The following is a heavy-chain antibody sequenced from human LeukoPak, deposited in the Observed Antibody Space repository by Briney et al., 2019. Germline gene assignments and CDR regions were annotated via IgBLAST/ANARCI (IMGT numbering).Heavy chain of an antibody. CDR1: GFTFSSYA. CDR2: ISGSGGST. CDR3: AKDKIPRGYYGMDA. Sequence: GESLSLSCAASGFTFSSYAMSWVRQAPGKGLEWVSAISGSGGSTYYADSVKGRFTISRDNSKNTLYLQMNSLRVEDTAVYYCAKDKIPRGYYGMDAWGQGTTVTVSS. J-gene: IGHJ6*02. V-gene: IGHV3-23*01. D-gene: IGHD3-10*01.